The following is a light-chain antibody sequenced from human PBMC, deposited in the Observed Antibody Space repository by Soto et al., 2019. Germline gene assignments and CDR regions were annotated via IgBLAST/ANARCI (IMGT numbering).Light chain of an antibody. J-gene: IGKJ5*01. Sequence: EIGSTQSLATLSGSPGDRDTLYFRASQSVSSYLAWYQQKPGQAPRLLIYDASNRATGIPARFSGSGSGTDFSLTSSSLEPEDYAVYYCQQRSSWITFDQGTRLEIK. CDR1: QSVSSY. CDR3: QQRSSWIT. CDR2: DAS. V-gene: IGKV3-11*01.